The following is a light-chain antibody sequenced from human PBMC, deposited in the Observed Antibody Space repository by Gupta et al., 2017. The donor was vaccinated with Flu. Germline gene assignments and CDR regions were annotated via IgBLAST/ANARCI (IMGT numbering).Light chain of an antibody. J-gene: IGLJ2*01. Sequence: IANDYVQWYQQRPGTSPTTVIYEYNKRPSGVSARFSGSFDSSSNSASLTISGLKPEDEAVYYCHSYDVTTVIFGGGTRLTVL. CDR2: EYN. CDR1: IANDY. CDR3: HSYDVTTVI. V-gene: IGLV6-57*01.